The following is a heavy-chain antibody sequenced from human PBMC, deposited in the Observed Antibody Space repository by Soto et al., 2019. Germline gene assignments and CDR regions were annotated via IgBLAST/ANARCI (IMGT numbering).Heavy chain of an antibody. CDR2: ISSSSSYI. CDR1: VFTFTSYS. D-gene: IGHD2-2*01. J-gene: IGHJ6*03. CDR3: ARDQGCSSTSCLGYYYYYYMDV. V-gene: IGHV3-21*01. Sequence: SGGSLRLSCAASVFTFTSYSMNWVRQAPGKGLEWVSSISSSSSYIYYADSVKGRFTISRDNAKNSLYLQMNSLRAEDTAVYYCARDQGCSSTSCLGYYYYYYMDVWGKGTTVTVSS.